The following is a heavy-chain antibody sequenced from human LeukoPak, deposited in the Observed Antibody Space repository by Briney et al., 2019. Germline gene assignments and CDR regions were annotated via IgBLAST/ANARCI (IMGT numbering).Heavy chain of an antibody. D-gene: IGHD2-15*01. V-gene: IGHV3-9*01. CDR1: GFTFDDYA. Sequence: GGSLRLSCAASGFTFDDYAMHWVRQAPGKGLEWVSGISWNSGSIGYADSMKGRFTISRDNAKNSLYLQMNSLRAEDTALYYCAKDTFDYSTDYWGQGTLVTVSS. CDR2: ISWNSGSI. CDR3: AKDTFDYSTDY. J-gene: IGHJ4*02.